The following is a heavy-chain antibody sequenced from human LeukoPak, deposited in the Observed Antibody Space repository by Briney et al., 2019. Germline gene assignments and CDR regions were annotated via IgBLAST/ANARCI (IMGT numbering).Heavy chain of an antibody. CDR3: ARGRRDGYNYLYYFDY. V-gene: IGHV3-74*01. CDR1: GFTFSSFW. J-gene: IGHJ4*02. CDR2: IDSDGSST. Sequence: PGGSLRLSCTASGFTFSSFWMHWVRQAPGKGPVWVSRIDSDGSSTTYADSVKGRFTISRDNSKNTLYLQMNSLSAADTAVYFCARGRRDGYNYLYYFDYWGQGTLVTVSS. D-gene: IGHD5-24*01.